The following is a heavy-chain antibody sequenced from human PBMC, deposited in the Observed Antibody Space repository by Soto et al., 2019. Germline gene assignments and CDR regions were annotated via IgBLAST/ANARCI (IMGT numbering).Heavy chain of an antibody. J-gene: IGHJ1*01. CDR3: ARGRYGDF. Sequence: QVHLVQSGAEVKKPGASVKVSCKGSGYGFTTYGITWVRQAPGQGLEWMAWISAHNGNTNYAQKLQGRVTVTRDTSTSTAYMEVRSLRSDITAVYYCARGRYGDFWGQGALVTVSS. CDR2: ISAHNGNT. D-gene: IGHD4-17*01. CDR1: GYGFTTYG. V-gene: IGHV1-18*01.